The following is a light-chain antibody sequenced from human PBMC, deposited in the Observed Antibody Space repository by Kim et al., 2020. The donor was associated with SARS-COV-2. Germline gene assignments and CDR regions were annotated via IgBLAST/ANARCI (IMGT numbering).Light chain of an antibody. CDR2: DAS. CDR1: QAIIDY. CDR3: QQFKSYPFT. J-gene: IGKJ3*01. Sequence: ASVGDRVTIPCRASQAIIDYLALFQQKPGEAPKSLMSDASTLQPGVPSRFSGSGSGTDFTLIIDNLQPEDFATYYCQQFKSYPFTFGPGTKVDIK. V-gene: IGKV1-16*01.